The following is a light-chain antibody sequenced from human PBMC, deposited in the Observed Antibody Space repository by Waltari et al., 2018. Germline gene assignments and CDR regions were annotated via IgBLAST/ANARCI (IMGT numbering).Light chain of an antibody. Sequence: QSALTQPASVSGSPGQSITIPCSGTSSDVGNYNYVSWYQQHPGKAPKLMIFDVSYRPSGVSNRFSGSKSGNTASLTISGLQAEDEADYYCSSYTSSTTLVFGGGTKLTVL. CDR2: DVS. J-gene: IGLJ2*01. V-gene: IGLV2-14*03. CDR3: SSYTSSTTLV. CDR1: SSDVGNYNY.